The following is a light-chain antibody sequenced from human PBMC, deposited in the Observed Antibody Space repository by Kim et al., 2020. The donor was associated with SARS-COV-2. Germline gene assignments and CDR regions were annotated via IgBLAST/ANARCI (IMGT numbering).Light chain of an antibody. V-gene: IGKV3-15*01. CDR3: QQYNDWPPLT. Sequence: SLGERATLSCRASQNIRSNLAWYQQKPGQAPSLLIFDAPNRATGIPGRFSGTGSGTEFSLTISDLQSEDVAVYYCQQYNDWPPLTFGQGTRLEIK. CDR1: QNIRSN. CDR2: DAP. J-gene: IGKJ5*01.